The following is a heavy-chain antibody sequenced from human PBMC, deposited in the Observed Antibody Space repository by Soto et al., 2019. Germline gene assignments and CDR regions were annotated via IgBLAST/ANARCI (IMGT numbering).Heavy chain of an antibody. CDR1: GGSISSGDYY. CDR2: IYYSGDT. Sequence: QVQLQESGPGLVKPTQTLSLTCTVSGGSISSGDYYWSWIRQHPTKGLEWIGYIYYSGDTYYNPSLKSRLTISVDTSKNQFSLKLSSVTAADTAVYYCARGTIFGGDYYYGMDVRGQGTTVTVSS. V-gene: IGHV4-31*03. J-gene: IGHJ6*02. D-gene: IGHD3-3*01. CDR3: ARGTIFGGDYYYGMDV.